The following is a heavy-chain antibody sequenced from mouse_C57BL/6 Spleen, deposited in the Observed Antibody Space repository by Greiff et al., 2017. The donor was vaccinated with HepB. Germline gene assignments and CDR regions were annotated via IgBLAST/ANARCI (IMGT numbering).Heavy chain of an antibody. CDR3: ARDGYYGGMDY. D-gene: IGHD2-3*01. V-gene: IGHV1-52*01. J-gene: IGHJ4*01. CDR2: IDPSDSET. CDR1: GYTFTSYW. Sequence: QVQLKQPGAELVRPGSSVKLSCKASGYTFTSYWMHWVKQRPIQGLEWIGNIDPSDSETHYNQKFKDKATLTVDKSSSTAYMQLSSLTSEDSAVDYCARDGYYGGMDYWGQGTSVTVSS.